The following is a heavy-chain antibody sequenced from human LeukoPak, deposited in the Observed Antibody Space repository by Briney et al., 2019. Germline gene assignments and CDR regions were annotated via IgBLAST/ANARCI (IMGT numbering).Heavy chain of an antibody. CDR1: GGSISSGDYY. Sequence: PSETLSLTCTVSGGSISSGDYYWSWIRQPPGKGLEWIGYIYYSGSTYYNPSLKSRVTISVDTSKNQFSLKLSSVTAADTAVYYCASRDYDFWSGYFNYWGQGTLVTVSS. D-gene: IGHD3-3*01. J-gene: IGHJ4*02. CDR3: ASRDYDFWSGYFNY. CDR2: IYYSGST. V-gene: IGHV4-30-4*08.